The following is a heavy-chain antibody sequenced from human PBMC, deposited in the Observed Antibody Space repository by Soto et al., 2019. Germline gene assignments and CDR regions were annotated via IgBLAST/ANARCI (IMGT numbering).Heavy chain of an antibody. J-gene: IGHJ4*02. D-gene: IGHD2-2*01. V-gene: IGHV4-59*01. CDR3: ARGGGSPYHDHEFDY. Sequence: WTWIRKPPGLGPEWIGCIYYRGTTNYNDSFNSRVTISVDTSKNQLSLKLSSVTTADTAVYYCARGGGSPYHDHEFDYWGQGLRVTVSS. CDR2: IYYRGTT.